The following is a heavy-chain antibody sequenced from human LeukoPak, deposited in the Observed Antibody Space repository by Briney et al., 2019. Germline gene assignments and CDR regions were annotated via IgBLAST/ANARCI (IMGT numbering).Heavy chain of an antibody. CDR1: GVSFSDSY. CDR2: ITHSGSS. D-gene: IGHD6-13*01. V-gene: IGHV4-34*01. Sequence: SETLSLTCAVTGVSFSDSYWSWIRQPPGKGLEWIGEITHSGSSKYNASLKTRVTISVDTSTNQFSLRMNSVTAADTAVYYCARVGIAAAGGDAFDIWGQGTMVTVSS. CDR3: ARVGIAAAGGDAFDI. J-gene: IGHJ3*02.